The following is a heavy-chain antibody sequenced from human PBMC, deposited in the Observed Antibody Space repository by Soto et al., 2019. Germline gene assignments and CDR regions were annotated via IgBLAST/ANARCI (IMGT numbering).Heavy chain of an antibody. Sequence: QVQLVQSGAEVKKPGSSVKVSCKASGGTFSSYTISWVRQAPGQGLEWMGRIIPILGIANYAQKFQGRVTITADKSTSTADRELSSLRSEDTAVYYCARSVSGSGSYFYYGMDVWGQGTTVTVSS. J-gene: IGHJ6*02. CDR1: GGTFSSYT. D-gene: IGHD1-26*01. V-gene: IGHV1-69*02. CDR3: ARSVSGSGSYFYYGMDV. CDR2: IIPILGIA.